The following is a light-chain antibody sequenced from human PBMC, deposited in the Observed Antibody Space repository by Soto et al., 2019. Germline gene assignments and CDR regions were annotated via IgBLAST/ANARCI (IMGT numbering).Light chain of an antibody. J-gene: IGLJ6*01. CDR2: DVS. Sequence: QSALTQPASVSGSPGQSITISCTGTSSDVGGYNYVSWYQQHPGKAPQLMIYDVSNRPSGVSNRFSGSKSGNTASLTISGLQAEDEADYYCSSYTSSSTLGVFGTGTQLTVL. V-gene: IGLV2-14*01. CDR3: SSYTSSSTLGV. CDR1: SSDVGGYNY.